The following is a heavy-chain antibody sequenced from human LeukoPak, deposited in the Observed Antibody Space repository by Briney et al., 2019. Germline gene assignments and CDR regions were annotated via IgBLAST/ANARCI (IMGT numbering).Heavy chain of an antibody. J-gene: IGHJ6*03. CDR1: GGSISSGSYY. V-gene: IGHV4-61*02. CDR3: ARDLYYYYYMDV. CDR2: IYTSGST. Sequence: SETLSLTCTVSGGSISSGSYYWSWIRQPAGKGLEWIVRIYTSGSTNYNPSLKSRVTISVDTSKNQFSLKLSSVTAADTAVYYCARDLYYYYYMDVWGKGTTVTISS.